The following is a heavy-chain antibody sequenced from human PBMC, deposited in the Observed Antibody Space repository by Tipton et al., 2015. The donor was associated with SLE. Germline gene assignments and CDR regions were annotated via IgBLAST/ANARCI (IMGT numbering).Heavy chain of an antibody. V-gene: IGHV3-30*19. Sequence: SLRLSCAASGFTFNTYTMHWVRQAPGKGLEWVAVMSSDGNNKYYADSVKGRFTIPRDNSKKTLSLQMNSLRDGDTAMYYCARAYSSGWSLPFDYWGQGTPVTVSS. CDR2: MSSDGNNK. J-gene: IGHJ4*01. CDR1: GFTFNTYT. D-gene: IGHD6-19*01. CDR3: ARAYSSGWSLPFDY.